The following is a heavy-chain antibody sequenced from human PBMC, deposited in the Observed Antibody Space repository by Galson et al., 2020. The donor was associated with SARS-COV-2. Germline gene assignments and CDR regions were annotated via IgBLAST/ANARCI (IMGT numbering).Heavy chain of an antibody. CDR1: GFNHDDWS. CDR3: VRRGIAVVASDYLDY. V-gene: IGHV3-21*01. CDR2: INNESSHI. D-gene: IGHD3-22*01. J-gene: IGHJ4*02. Sequence: SPKPYCPAPGFNHDDWSMVLVRQAPGKGLEWVSSINNESSHIYYADSVKRRFTIPRDNGKNSLYLHMSSLRVDDMAVYYCVRRGIAVVASDYLDYWGQRTLVAYSS.